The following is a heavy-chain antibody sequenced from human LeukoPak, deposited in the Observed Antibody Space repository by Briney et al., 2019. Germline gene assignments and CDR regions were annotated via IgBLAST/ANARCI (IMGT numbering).Heavy chain of an antibody. V-gene: IGHV3-53*01. J-gene: IGHJ4*02. CDR2: IYSGGST. CDR3: ARGSDSGYDLAY. Sequence: GGSLRLSCAASGLTVSSNYMSWVRQAPGKGLEWVSVIYSGGSTYYADSVKGRFTISRDNSKNTLYLQMNSLRAEDTAVYYCARGSDSGYDLAYWGQGTLVTVSS. CDR1: GLTVSSNY. D-gene: IGHD5-12*01.